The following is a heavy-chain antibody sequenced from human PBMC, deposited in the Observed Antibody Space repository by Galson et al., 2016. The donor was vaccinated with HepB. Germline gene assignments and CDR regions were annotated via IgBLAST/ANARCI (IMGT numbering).Heavy chain of an antibody. CDR2: ISSRSSTI. CDR3: ARDPTRNYYDSSAYYYFSAGWFYP. Sequence: SLRLSCAVSGFTFSSQSMNWVRQAPGKGLEWVSYISSRSSTIYYADSVKGRFTISRDNGKNSLYLQMNSLRAEDTAVYYCARDPTRNYYDSSAYYYFSAGWFYPWGQGTLVTVSS. CDR1: GFTFSSQS. D-gene: IGHD3-22*01. V-gene: IGHV3-48*04. J-gene: IGHJ5*02.